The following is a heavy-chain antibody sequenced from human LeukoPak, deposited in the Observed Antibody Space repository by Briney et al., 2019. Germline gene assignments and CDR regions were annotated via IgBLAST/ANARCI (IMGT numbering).Heavy chain of an antibody. Sequence: GGSLRLSCAASGFTFSNAWMSWVPQAPGKGLEWVGRIKSKTDGGTTDYAAPVKGRFTISRDDSKNTLYLQMNSLKTEDTAVYYCATDLYYDSSGYYYGGLNAFDIWGQGTMVTVSS. D-gene: IGHD3-22*01. J-gene: IGHJ3*02. CDR3: ATDLYYDSSGYYYGGLNAFDI. CDR1: GFTFSNAW. CDR2: IKSKTDGGTT. V-gene: IGHV3-15*01.